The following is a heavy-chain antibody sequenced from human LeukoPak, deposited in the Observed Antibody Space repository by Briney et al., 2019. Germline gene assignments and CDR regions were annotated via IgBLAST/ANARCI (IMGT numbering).Heavy chain of an antibody. D-gene: IGHD2-8*01. J-gene: IGHJ4*02. Sequence: ASVKVSCKASGYTFTSYGISWVRQAPGQGLEWMGWISAYNGNTNYAQKLQGRVTMTTDTSTSTAYMELRSLRSDDTAVYYCARDLYPGYCTNGVCYTDNDYWGQGTQVTVSP. CDR2: ISAYNGNT. V-gene: IGHV1-18*01. CDR3: ARDLYPGYCTNGVCYTDNDY. CDR1: GYTFTSYG.